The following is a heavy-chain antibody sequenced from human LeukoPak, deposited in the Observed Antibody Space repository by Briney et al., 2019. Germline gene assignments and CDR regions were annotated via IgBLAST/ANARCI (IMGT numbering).Heavy chain of an antibody. D-gene: IGHD6-13*01. CDR3: ARGGSYSRGYYYYYMDV. Sequence: SETLSLTCAVYGGSFSGYYWSWIRQPPEKGLEWIGEINHSGSTNYNPSLQSRVTISVDTSKNQFSLTLSSVTAADTAVYYCARGGSYSRGYYYYYMDVWGKGTTVTVSS. CDR1: GGSFSGYY. CDR2: INHSGST. J-gene: IGHJ6*03. V-gene: IGHV4-34*01.